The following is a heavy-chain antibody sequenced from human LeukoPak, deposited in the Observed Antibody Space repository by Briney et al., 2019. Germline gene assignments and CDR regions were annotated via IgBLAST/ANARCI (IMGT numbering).Heavy chain of an antibody. Sequence: QPGGSLRLSCAASGFTLSSYWMTWIRQAPGKGLEWVANIKQDGSEKYYVDSVKGRFTISRDNAKNSLYLQMNSLRAEDTAVYYCARDTGGGYSCYDCWGQGTLVTVSS. CDR1: GFTLSSYW. CDR2: IKQDGSEK. J-gene: IGHJ4*02. V-gene: IGHV3-7*01. D-gene: IGHD5-18*01. CDR3: ARDTGGGYSCYDC.